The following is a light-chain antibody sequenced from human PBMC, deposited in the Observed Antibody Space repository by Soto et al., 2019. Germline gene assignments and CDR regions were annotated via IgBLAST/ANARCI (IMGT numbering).Light chain of an antibody. J-gene: IGKJ5*01. CDR3: QQYGSLSWT. CDR1: QNVDSNY. V-gene: IGKV3-20*01. Sequence: IVLTQSPGTLSLSPGERATLSCRASQNVDSNYLAWYQQKPGQAPRIIIFGASGRATGIPDRFSGSWSGTDFTLTISRLEPEDFAVYSCQQYGSLSWTFGQGTRLEI. CDR2: GAS.